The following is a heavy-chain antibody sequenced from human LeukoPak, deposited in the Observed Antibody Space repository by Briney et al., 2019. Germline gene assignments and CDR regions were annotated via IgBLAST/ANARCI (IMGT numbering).Heavy chain of an antibody. CDR1: GGSFRGYY. D-gene: IGHD3-9*01. CDR2: INHSGST. V-gene: IGHV4-34*01. J-gene: IGHJ4*02. CDR3: ASNALHYDILSGYERVFDY. Sequence: SETLSLTCAVYGGSFRGYYWSWIRQPPGKGLEWIGEINHSGSTNYNPSLKSRVTISVDTSKNQFSLKLSSVTAADTAVYYCASNALHYDILSGYERVFDYWGQGTLVTVSS.